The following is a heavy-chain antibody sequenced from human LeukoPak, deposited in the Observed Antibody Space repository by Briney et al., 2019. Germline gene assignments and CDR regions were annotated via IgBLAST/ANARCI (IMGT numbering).Heavy chain of an antibody. CDR1: GYSISSGYY. D-gene: IGHD3-22*01. J-gene: IGHJ4*02. V-gene: IGHV4-38-2*02. CDR2: IYHSGST. CDR3: ARDPTFDYYDSSGNFDY. Sequence: SETLSLTCTVSGYSISSGYYWCWIRQPPGKGLEWIGSIYHSGSTYYNPSLKSRVTISVDTSKNPFSLKLSSVTAADTAVYYCARDPTFDYYDSSGNFDYWGQGTLVTVSS.